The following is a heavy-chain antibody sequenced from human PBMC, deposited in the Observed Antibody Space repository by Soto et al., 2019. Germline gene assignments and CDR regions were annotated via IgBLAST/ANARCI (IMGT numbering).Heavy chain of an antibody. D-gene: IGHD1-7*01. V-gene: IGHV3-23*01. J-gene: IGHJ4*02. CDR3: APGADRTKVRLG. Sequence: EVQLLESGGALVRPGGSLRLSCAASGFTFSSYAMSWVRQAPGKGLEWVSTITDSGGTTYYADSVKGRFTISRDNSKNTQYLQMNSLRAEDTAVYYCAPGADRTKVRLGWGQGTLVTVSS. CDR2: ITDSGGTT. CDR1: GFTFSSYA.